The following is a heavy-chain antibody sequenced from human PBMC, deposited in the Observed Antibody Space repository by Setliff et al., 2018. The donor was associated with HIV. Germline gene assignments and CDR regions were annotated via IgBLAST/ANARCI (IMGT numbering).Heavy chain of an antibody. CDR2: IYHSGNT. CDR1: GYSISSGYY. V-gene: IGHV4-38-2*01. Sequence: ETLSLTCAVSGYSISSGYYWGWIRQPPWKGLEWIGSIYHSGNTYYNPSLKRRVTMSLDTSKNQFSLKLNAVTAADTAVYYCANIAAAGLDAFDIWCQGTMVTVSS. D-gene: IGHD6-13*01. J-gene: IGHJ3*02. CDR3: ANIAAAGLDAFDI.